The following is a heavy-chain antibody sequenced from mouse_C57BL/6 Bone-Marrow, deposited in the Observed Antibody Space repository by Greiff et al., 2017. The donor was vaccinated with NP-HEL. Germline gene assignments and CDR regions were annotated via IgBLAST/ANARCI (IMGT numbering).Heavy chain of an antibody. CDR1: GYTFTSYG. V-gene: IGHV1-81*01. Sequence: VQLQQSGAELARPGASVKLSCKASGYTFTSYGISWVKQRTGQGLEWIGEIYPRSGNTYYNEKFKGKATLTADKSSSTAYMELRSLTSEDSAVYFCARWTAWFAYWGQGTRVPVSA. CDR3: ARWTAWFAY. CDR2: IYPRSGNT. J-gene: IGHJ3*01.